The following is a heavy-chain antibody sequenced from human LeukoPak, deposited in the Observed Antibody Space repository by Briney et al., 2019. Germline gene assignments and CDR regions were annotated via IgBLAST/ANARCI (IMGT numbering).Heavy chain of an antibody. J-gene: IGHJ4*02. Sequence: SGPTLVKPTQTLTLTCTFSGFSLSTSGVGVGWIRQPPGKALEWLALIYWDDDLRYNTLLMNRLTITKDTSKNQVVLTMTNMDPVDTATYYCVHRLTAVTFDYWGQGTLVTVSS. CDR3: VHRLTAVTFDY. CDR1: GFSLSTSGVG. V-gene: IGHV2-5*02. CDR2: IYWDDDL. D-gene: IGHD4-17*01.